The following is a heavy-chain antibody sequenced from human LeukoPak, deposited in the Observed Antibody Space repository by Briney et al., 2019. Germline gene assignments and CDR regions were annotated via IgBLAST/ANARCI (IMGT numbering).Heavy chain of an antibody. CDR1: GFTFSSYW. V-gene: IGHV3-74*01. CDR2: INSDESST. Sequence: GGSLRLSCAASGFTFSSYWMHWVRQAPGKGLVWASRINSDESSTSYADSVKGRFTISRDNARNSLYLQMNSLRAEDTALYYCARDGDTVLTRGYYYYMDVWGKGTTVTVSS. J-gene: IGHJ6*03. CDR3: ARDGDTVLTRGYYYYMDV. D-gene: IGHD4-23*01.